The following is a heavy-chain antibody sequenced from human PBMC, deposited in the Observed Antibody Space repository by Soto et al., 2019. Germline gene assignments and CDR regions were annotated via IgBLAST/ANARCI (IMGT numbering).Heavy chain of an antibody. CDR3: ARSSGGFPPRTGYYYGMDV. D-gene: IGHD3-10*01. CDR2: IIPIFGTA. CDR1: GGTFSSYA. Sequence: ASVKVSCKASGGTFSSYAISWVRQAPGQGLEWMGGIIPIFGTANYAQKFQGRVTITADESTSTAYMELSSLRSEDTAVYYCARSSGGFPPRTGYYYGMDVWGQGTTVTVSS. J-gene: IGHJ6*02. V-gene: IGHV1-69*13.